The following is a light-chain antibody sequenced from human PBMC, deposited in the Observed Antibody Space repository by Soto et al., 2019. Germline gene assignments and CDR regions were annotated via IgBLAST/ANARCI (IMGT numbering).Light chain of an antibody. V-gene: IGKV3-15*01. J-gene: IGKJ4*01. Sequence: EILMTQSPATLSVSPGETATLSCRASQSVSYNLAWYQQNPGQGPRLLIYGAFTRATGIPARFSGSGSGTEFTLTISSLQSEDFAVYYCQQHKNWPPLTFGGGTKVEIK. CDR3: QQHKNWPPLT. CDR2: GAF. CDR1: QSVSYN.